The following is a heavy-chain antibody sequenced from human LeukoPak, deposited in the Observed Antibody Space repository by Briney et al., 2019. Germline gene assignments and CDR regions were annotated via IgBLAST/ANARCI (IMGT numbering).Heavy chain of an antibody. CDR2: ISSSSSYI. CDR3: ARAPPQRWLQLPYYFDY. CDR1: GFTFSSYS. Sequence: PGGSLRLSCAASGFTFSSYSMNWVRQAPEKGLEWVSSISSSSSYIYYADSVKGRFTISRDNAKNSLYLQMNSLRVEDTAVYYCARAPPQRWLQLPYYFDYWGQGTLVTVSS. V-gene: IGHV3-21*01. J-gene: IGHJ4*02. D-gene: IGHD5-12*01.